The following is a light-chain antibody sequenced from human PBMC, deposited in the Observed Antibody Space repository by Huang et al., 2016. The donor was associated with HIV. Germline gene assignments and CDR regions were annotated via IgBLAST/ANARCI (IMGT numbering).Light chain of an antibody. CDR2: AAS. V-gene: IGKV1-39*01. CDR1: QSISSY. Sequence: DIQMTQSPSSLSASVGDRVIITCRASQSISSYLNWYQQQPGKAPNLLIYAASSLQSGVPSRFSGSGSGTGFTLTIRSLQPEDFATYYCQQSYSNTFTFGAGTKVDVK. CDR3: QQSYSNTFT. J-gene: IGKJ3*01.